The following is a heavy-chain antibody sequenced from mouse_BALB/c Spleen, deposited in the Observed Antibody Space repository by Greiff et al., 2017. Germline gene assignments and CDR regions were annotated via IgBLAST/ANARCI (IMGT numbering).Heavy chain of an antibody. CDR1: GYTFTSYT. CDR3: ARGGSMITTFDY. J-gene: IGHJ2*01. Sequence: VQLQQSAAELARPGASVKMSCKASGYTFTSYTMHWVKQRPGQGLEWIGYINPSSGYTEYNQKFKDKTTLTADKSSSTAYMQLSSLTSEDSAVYYCARGGSMITTFDYWGQGTTLTVSS. V-gene: IGHV1-4*02. D-gene: IGHD2-4*01. CDR2: INPSSGYT.